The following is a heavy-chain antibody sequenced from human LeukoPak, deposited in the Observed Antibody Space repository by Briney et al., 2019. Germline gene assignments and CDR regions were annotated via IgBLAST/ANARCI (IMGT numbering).Heavy chain of an antibody. CDR3: AREVSARDGSLGRPFDY. J-gene: IGHJ4*02. V-gene: IGHV4-4*07. Sequence: PSETLSLTCTVSGGSTTDYFWSWIRQPAGKGLEWIGRIYNSGSTNYNASLKSRVTMSVDTSKNQFSLKLNSVTAADTAVYYCAREVSARDGSLGRPFDYWGQGTLVTVSS. CDR2: IYNSGST. D-gene: IGHD5-24*01. CDR1: GGSTTDYF.